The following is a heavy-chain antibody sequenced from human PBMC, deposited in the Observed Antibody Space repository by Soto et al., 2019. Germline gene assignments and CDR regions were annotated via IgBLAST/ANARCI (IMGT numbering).Heavy chain of an antibody. J-gene: IGHJ4*02. D-gene: IGHD6-6*01. Sequence: SLTCTVSGDSIKRGDVYWSWIRQHPGKGLEWIGYIFYSGITHYNPSLKSRVTTSVDTSKNQFSLNLTSVTAADTAVYYCARALGSSPLSYWGQGTLVTVSS. CDR1: GDSIKRGDVY. V-gene: IGHV4-31*03. CDR3: ARALGSSPLSY. CDR2: IFYSGIT.